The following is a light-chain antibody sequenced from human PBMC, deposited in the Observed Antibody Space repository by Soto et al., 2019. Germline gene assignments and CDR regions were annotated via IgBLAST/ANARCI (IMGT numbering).Light chain of an antibody. CDR1: QSVSSN. Sequence: EIVMTQSPATLSVSPGEGATLSCRASQSVSSNLTWYQQKPGQAPRLLIYGASTRATGVPARFSGSGSGTEFTLTISSLQSEDFALYYCQQYGSSPPTFGQGTKVEIK. V-gene: IGKV3-15*01. CDR3: QQYGSSPPT. CDR2: GAS. J-gene: IGKJ1*01.